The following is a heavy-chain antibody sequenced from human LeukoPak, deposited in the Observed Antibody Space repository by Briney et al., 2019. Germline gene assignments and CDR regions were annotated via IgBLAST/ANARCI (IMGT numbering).Heavy chain of an antibody. J-gene: IGHJ3*02. Sequence: PGESLKISCAASGFTFSSYSMNWVRQAPGKGLEWVSSISSSSSYIYYADSVKGRFTISRDNAKNSLYLQMSSLRAEDTAVYYCARDSSQQLVPDAFDIWGQGTMVTVSS. CDR3: ARDSSQQLVPDAFDI. CDR2: ISSSSSYI. CDR1: GFTFSSYS. V-gene: IGHV3-21*01. D-gene: IGHD6-13*01.